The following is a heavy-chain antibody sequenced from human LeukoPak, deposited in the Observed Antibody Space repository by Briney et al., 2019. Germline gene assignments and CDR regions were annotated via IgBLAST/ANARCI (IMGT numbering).Heavy chain of an antibody. D-gene: IGHD2-15*01. CDR3: ARERGSQPGSPLLV. V-gene: IGHV4-31*11. Sequence: SQTLSLTCAVSGGSISSGGYYWSWIRQHPGKGLEWIGYIYYSGSTYYNPSLKSRVTISVDTSKNQFSLKLSSVTAADTAVYYCARERGSQPGSPLLVWGQGTLVTVSS. CDR2: IYYSGST. CDR1: GGSISSGGYY. J-gene: IGHJ4*02.